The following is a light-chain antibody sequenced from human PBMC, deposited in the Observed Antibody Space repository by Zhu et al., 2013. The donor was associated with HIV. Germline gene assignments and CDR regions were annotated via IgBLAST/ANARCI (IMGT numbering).Light chain of an antibody. CDR1: NIGSKS. J-gene: IGLJ3*02. CDR3: QVFDSTSDHRV. Sequence: SYELTQPPSVSVAPGKTARITCGGNNIGSKSVHWYQQKPGQAPVLVIFDDSDRPSGIPDRFSGSNSGNTATLTISSLEDGDEADYHCQVFDSTSDHRVFGGGTKLTVL. V-gene: IGLV3-21*04. CDR2: DDS.